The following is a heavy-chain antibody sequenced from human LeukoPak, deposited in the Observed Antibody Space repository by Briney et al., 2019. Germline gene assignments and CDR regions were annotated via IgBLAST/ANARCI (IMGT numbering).Heavy chain of an antibody. V-gene: IGHV4-39*07. CDR3: ARDSQWLHPFDY. Sequence: PSETLSLTCTVSGGSISSSSYYWGWIRQPPGKGLEWIGSIYYSGSTYYNPSLKSRVTISVDTSKNQFSLKLSSVTAADTAVYYCARDSQWLHPFDYWGQGTLVTVSS. D-gene: IGHD5-12*01. CDR2: IYYSGST. CDR1: GGSISSSSYY. J-gene: IGHJ4*02.